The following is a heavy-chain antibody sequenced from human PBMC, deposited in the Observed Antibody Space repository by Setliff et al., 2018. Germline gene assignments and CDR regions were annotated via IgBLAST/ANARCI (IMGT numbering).Heavy chain of an antibody. Sequence: GSLRLSCAASGFTLRSYWMSWVRQAPGKGLEWVANIKEDGSETYYGGSVKGRFTISRDNAKDTLYLQMNSLRAEDTAVYYCARGNSGGDYWGQGTLVTVSS. V-gene: IGHV3-7*03. CDR3: ARGNSGGDY. J-gene: IGHJ4*02. D-gene: IGHD6-25*01. CDR1: GFTLRSYW. CDR2: IKEDGSET.